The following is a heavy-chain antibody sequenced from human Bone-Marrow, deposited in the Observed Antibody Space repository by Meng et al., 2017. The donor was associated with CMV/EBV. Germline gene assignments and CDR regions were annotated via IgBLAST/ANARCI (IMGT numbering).Heavy chain of an antibody. Sequence: GGSLRLSCAASGFTFSSYSMNWVRQAPGKGLEWVSSISSSSSYIYYADSVKGRFTISRDNAKNPLYLQMNSLRAEDTAVYYCARAPVPAGLNWFDPWGQGTLVTVSS. D-gene: IGHD2-2*01. V-gene: IGHV3-21*01. CDR2: ISSSSSYI. CDR3: ARAPVPAGLNWFDP. CDR1: GFTFSSYS. J-gene: IGHJ5*02.